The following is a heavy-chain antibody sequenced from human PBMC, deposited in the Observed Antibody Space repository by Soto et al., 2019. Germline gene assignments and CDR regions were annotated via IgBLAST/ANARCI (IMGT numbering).Heavy chain of an antibody. J-gene: IGHJ5*02. CDR2: IYYSGST. V-gene: IGHV4-31*03. CDR1: GGSISSGGYY. Sequence: SETLSLTCTVSGGSISSGGYYWSWIRQHPGKGLEWSGYIYYSGSTYYNPSLKSRVTISVGTSKNQFSLKPSSVTAADTAVYYCARGHLGEVVAATVRFDPWGQGTLVTVSS. CDR3: ARGHLGEVVAATVRFDP. D-gene: IGHD2-15*01.